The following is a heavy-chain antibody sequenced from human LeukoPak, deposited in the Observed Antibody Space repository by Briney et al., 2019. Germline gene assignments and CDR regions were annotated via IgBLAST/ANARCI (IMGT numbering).Heavy chain of an antibody. CDR3: AIPRYYYDSSGYFSY. CDR2: ISSSSSYI. Sequence: KPGGSLRLSCAASGFTFSSYSMNWVRQAPGKGLEWVSSISSSSSYIYYADSVKGRFTISRDNAKNSLYLQMNSLRAEDTAVYYCAIPRYYYDSSGYFSYWGQGTLVTVSS. J-gene: IGHJ4*02. V-gene: IGHV3-21*01. CDR1: GFTFSSYS. D-gene: IGHD3-22*01.